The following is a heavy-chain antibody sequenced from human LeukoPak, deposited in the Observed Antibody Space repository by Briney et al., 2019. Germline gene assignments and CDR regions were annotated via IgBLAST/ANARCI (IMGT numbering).Heavy chain of an antibody. CDR3: ATGGVWDLLDY. Sequence: SVKVSCKASGGTFSSYAISWVRQAPGQGLEWMGGIIPIFGTANYAQKFQGRVTMTEDTSTDTAYMDLSSLRSEDTAVYYCATGGVWDLLDYWGQGTLVTVSS. J-gene: IGHJ4*02. V-gene: IGHV1-69*06. CDR1: GGTFSSYA. CDR2: IIPIFGTA. D-gene: IGHD1-26*01.